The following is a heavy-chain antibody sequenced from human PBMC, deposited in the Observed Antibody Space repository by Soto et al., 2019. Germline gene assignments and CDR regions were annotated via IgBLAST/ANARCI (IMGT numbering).Heavy chain of an antibody. CDR3: ARLGYCSRGSCSYCYYYYGMDV. D-gene: IGHD2-15*01. V-gene: IGHV3-21*01. J-gene: IGHJ6*01. CDR1: VFTFSSYS. Sequence: PWGSLRITCAPSVFTFSSYSMNWVRQAAGKGLDWVSSISSSSSYIYYADSVKGRFTISRDNSKNSLYLQMNSLRAEDTAVYYCARLGYCSRGSCSYCYYYYGMDVWGQGTTVTVSS. CDR2: ISSSSSYI.